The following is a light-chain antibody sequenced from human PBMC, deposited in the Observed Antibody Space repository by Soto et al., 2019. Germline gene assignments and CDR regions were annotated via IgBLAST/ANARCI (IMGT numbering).Light chain of an antibody. CDR2: STT. Sequence: QSVVTQEPSLTVSPGGTVTLTCASSTGPVPSGFSPHWVQQKPGQAPRTLIYSTTNKHSWTPARFSGSLLGGKAALTLSGIQPEDEADYDCLLYDGGSYVFGAGTKLTVL. CDR1: TGPVPSGFS. J-gene: IGLJ1*01. CDR3: LLYDGGSYV. V-gene: IGLV7-43*01.